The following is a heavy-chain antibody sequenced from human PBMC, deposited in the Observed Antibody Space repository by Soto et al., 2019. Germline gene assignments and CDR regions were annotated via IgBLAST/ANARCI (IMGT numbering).Heavy chain of an antibody. CDR3: ARVSWREKYGMDV. Sequence: QVQLLESGGGLVKPGGSLRLSCAASGFTFSASYMSWIRQAPGKGLEWISYITFSGNTVYYADSLKGRFTISRDNAKNSLYLQMNRLRAEDTAVYYCARVSWREKYGMDVWGQGTTVTVSS. J-gene: IGHJ6*02. CDR2: ITFSGNTV. CDR1: GFTFSASY. V-gene: IGHV3-11*01.